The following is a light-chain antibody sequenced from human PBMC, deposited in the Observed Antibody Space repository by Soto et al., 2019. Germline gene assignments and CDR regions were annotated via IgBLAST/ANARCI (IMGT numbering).Light chain of an antibody. CDR1: SSDVGGQNF. CDR3: SSYTTDGSRV. J-gene: IGLJ3*02. V-gene: IGLV2-14*01. CDR2: EVI. Sequence: QSVLTQPASVSGSPGQSITISCTGTSSDVGGQNFVSWYQQHPGKAPKLMIYEVINRPSGVSSRFSGSKSGNTASLTISGLQAEDEADYYCSSYTTDGSRVFGGGTQLTVL.